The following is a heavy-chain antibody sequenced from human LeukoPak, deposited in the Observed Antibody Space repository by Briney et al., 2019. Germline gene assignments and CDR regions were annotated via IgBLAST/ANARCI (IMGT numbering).Heavy chain of an antibody. Sequence: GGSVSLFCAASGLIFNSFAMRCVRPPPGRGVEWVSGISSSGDSTYYADSVKGRFNISRHNSKNTLYLQMNSLRAEDTAVYYCAKHRRDLLSYSLFDYWGQGSLVTVSS. D-gene: IGHD1-26*01. CDR3: AKHRRDLLSYSLFDY. CDR1: GLIFNSFA. V-gene: IGHV3-23*01. J-gene: IGHJ4*02. CDR2: ISSSGDST.